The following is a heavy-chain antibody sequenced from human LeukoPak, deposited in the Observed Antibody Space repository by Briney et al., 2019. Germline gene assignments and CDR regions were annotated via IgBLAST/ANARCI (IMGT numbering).Heavy chain of an antibody. Sequence: GGSLRLSCAASGFTFSSYTMNWVRQAPGKGLEWVSSISTSSSYIYYADSERGRFTISRDNAKNSLYLQMNSLRAEDTAVYYCARGMDSSGWHDYWGQGTLVTVSS. J-gene: IGHJ4*02. CDR3: ARGMDSSGWHDY. CDR1: GFTFSSYT. V-gene: IGHV3-21*01. D-gene: IGHD6-19*01. CDR2: ISTSSSYI.